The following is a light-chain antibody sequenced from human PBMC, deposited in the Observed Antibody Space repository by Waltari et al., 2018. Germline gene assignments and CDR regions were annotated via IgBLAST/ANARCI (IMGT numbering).Light chain of an antibody. CDR1: NTDFGGYSY. CDR2: DVS. V-gene: IGLV2-14*01. Sequence: QSALTQPASVSGSPGQSITISCTGTNTDFGGYSYVSWYQKHPGKAPKVVIYDVSKPPSGVSDRVSGSKSGNTASLTISCLQAEDEADYYCSSYTSNSLYVFGTGTEVTVL. J-gene: IGLJ1*01. CDR3: SSYTSNSLYV.